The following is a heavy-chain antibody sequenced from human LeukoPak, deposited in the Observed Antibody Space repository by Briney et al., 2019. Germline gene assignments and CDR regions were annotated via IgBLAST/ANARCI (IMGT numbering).Heavy chain of an antibody. CDR3: VKLVADTTNNHFDC. D-gene: IGHD1-26*01. J-gene: IGHJ4*02. CDR1: GFSVSNNY. Sequence: GGSLRLSCAVSGFSVSNNYMNWVRQAPGKGLEWVSLITGGGGASYYADSVKGRFTISRDNSKNMLYLQMSSLRAEDTAVYYCVKLVADTTNNHFDCWGQGALVTVSS. CDR2: ITGGGGAS. V-gene: IGHV3-23*01.